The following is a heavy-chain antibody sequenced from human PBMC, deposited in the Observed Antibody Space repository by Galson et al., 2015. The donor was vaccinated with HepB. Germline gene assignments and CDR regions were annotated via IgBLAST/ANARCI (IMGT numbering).Heavy chain of an antibody. Sequence: SLRLSCAASGFTFSSYSMNWVRQAPGKGLEWVSSISSSSSYIYYADSVKGRFTISRDNAKNSPYLQMNSLRAEDTAVYYCARAPTGPAGSYYWANYYYGMDVWGQGTTVTVSS. CDR2: ISSSSSYI. J-gene: IGHJ6*02. D-gene: IGHD3-10*01. V-gene: IGHV3-21*01. CDR3: ARAPTGPAGSYYWANYYYGMDV. CDR1: GFTFSSYS.